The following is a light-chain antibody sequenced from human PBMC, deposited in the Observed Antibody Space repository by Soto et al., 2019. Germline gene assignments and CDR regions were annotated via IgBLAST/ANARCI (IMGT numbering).Light chain of an antibody. J-gene: IGLJ2*01. CDR2: EVS. CDR1: SSDVGGYNY. CDR3: SSYTSMKSVV. V-gene: IGLV2-14*01. Sequence: QSVLTQPASVSGSPGQSITISCTGTSSDVGGYNYVSWYQQHPGKAPKLMIYEVSNRPSGVSNRFSGSKSGNTASLTISGVQAEDEADYYCSSYTSMKSVVFGGGTKVTVL.